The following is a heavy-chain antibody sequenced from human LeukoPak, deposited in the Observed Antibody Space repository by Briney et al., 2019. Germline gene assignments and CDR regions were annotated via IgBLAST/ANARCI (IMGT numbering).Heavy chain of an antibody. CDR2: IYSGGST. J-gene: IGHJ4*02. D-gene: IGHD6-13*01. Sequence: SGGSLRLSCAASGFTVSSNYMSWVRQAPGKGLEWVSVIYSGGSTYYADSVKGRFTISRDNSKSTLYLQMNSLRAEDTAVYYCARAFGSSPGGGYWGQGTLVTVSS. CDR1: GFTVSSNY. CDR3: ARAFGSSPGGGY. V-gene: IGHV3-53*01.